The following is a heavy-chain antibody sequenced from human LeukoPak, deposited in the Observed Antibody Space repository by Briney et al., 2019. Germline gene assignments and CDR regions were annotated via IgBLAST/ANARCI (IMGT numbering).Heavy chain of an antibody. CDR3: AGSIAAAGLFDP. V-gene: IGHV4-59*01. CDR2: IYYSGST. D-gene: IGHD6-13*01. CDR1: GGSISSYY. J-gene: IGHJ5*02. Sequence: SETLSLTCTVSGGSISSYYWSRIRQPPGKGLEWIGYIYYSGSTNYNPSLKSRVSISVDTSKNQFSLKLSSVTAADTAVYYCAGSIAAAGLFDPWGQGTLVTVSS.